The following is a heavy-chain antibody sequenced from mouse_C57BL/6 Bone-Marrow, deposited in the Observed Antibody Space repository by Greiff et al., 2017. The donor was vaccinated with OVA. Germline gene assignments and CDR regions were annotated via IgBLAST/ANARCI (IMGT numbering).Heavy chain of an antibody. CDR3: SRITTAHY. Sequence: EVKLQESGGGLVQPGGSMKLSCVASGFTFSNYWMNWARQSPEKGLEWVAQIRLKSDNYATHYAESVKGRFTISRDDSKSSVYLQMNNLRAEDTGIYYCSRITTAHYWGQGTTLTVSS. D-gene: IGHD1-1*01. CDR1: GFTFSNYW. V-gene: IGHV6-3*01. CDR2: IRLKSDNYAT. J-gene: IGHJ2*01.